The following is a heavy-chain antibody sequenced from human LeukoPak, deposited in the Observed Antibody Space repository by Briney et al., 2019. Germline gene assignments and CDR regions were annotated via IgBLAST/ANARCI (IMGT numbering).Heavy chain of an antibody. CDR3: ARVPGYSSGWYGTPFDY. J-gene: IGHJ4*02. CDR1: GGSISSSSYY. CDR2: IYYSGST. D-gene: IGHD6-19*01. V-gene: IGHV4-39*07. Sequence: SETLSLTCTVSGGSISSSSYYWGWIRQPPGKGLEWIGSIYYSGSTYYNPSLKSRVTISVDTSKNQFSLKLSSVTAADTAVYYCARVPGYSSGWYGTPFDYWGQGTLVTVSS.